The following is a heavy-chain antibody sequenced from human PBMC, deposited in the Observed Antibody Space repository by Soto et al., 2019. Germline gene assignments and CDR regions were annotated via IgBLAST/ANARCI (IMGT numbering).Heavy chain of an antibody. V-gene: IGHV4-59*04. J-gene: IGHJ4*02. CDR1: GGSISSCY. Sequence: SETLSLTCTVSGGSISSCYWSWIRQPPGKGLEWIGYIYYSGSTYYNPSLKSRVTISVDTSKNQFSLKLSSVTAADTAVYYCATYDDSSGSIVRYFDYWGQGTLVTVSS. CDR2: IYYSGST. CDR3: ATYDDSSGSIVRYFDY. D-gene: IGHD3-22*01.